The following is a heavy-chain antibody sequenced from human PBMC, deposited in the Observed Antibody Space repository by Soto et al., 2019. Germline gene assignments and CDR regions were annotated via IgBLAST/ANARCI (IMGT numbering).Heavy chain of an antibody. CDR3: ARKSTKRITMVRGVTQSSFAMDV. V-gene: IGHV1-18*01. J-gene: IGHJ6*03. D-gene: IGHD3-10*01. CDR1: GYTFTSYG. CDR2: ISAYNGNT. Sequence: ASVKVSCKASGYTFTSYGISWVRQAPGQGLEWMGWISAYNGNTNYAQKLQGRVTMTTDTSTSTAYMELRSLRSDDTAVYYCARKSTKRITMVRGVTQSSFAMDVWGKGTTVTVSS.